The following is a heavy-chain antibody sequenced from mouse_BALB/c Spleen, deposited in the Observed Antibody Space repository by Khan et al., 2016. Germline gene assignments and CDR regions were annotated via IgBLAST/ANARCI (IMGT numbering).Heavy chain of an antibody. CDR1: GYTFSDYE. Sequence: QVQLQQSGAELVRPGASVTLSCKASGYTFSDYEMHWVKQTPVHGLEWIGAVDPETGGTAYNQKFKGQATLTAGRSSSTAYMELRSLTSEDSAVYYCTRKGSFYGNYDFDYWGQGTTLTVSS. CDR2: VDPETGGT. CDR3: TRKGSFYGNYDFDY. J-gene: IGHJ2*01. V-gene: IGHV1-15*01. D-gene: IGHD2-1*01.